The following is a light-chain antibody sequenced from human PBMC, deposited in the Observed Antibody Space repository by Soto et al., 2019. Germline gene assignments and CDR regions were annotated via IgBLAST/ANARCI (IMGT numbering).Light chain of an antibody. Sequence: DIQMTQSPSTLSASVGDRVTITCRASQSISSWLAWYQQKPGKAPKLLIYDASSLESGVPSRFSGSGSGTEFTLTISSLQPDDFATYYCKQYNSYPPTFGGGTKVEIK. J-gene: IGKJ4*01. CDR1: QSISSW. CDR3: KQYNSYPPT. CDR2: DAS. V-gene: IGKV1-5*01.